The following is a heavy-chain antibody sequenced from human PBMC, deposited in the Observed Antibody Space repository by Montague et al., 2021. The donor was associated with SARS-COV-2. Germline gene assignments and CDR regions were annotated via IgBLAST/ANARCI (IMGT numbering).Heavy chain of an antibody. CDR2: IYTSGST. J-gene: IGHJ6*02. Sequence: TLSLTCTVSGGSISSGSYYWSWTRQPAGKGLEWIGRIYTSGSTNYNPSLKSRVTISVDTSKNQFSLKLTSVTAADTAVYYCARVGVGTMVRGVIPAYYYYGMDAWGQGTTVTVSS. D-gene: IGHD3-10*01. CDR1: GGSISSGSYY. CDR3: ARVGVGTMVRGVIPAYYYYGMDA. V-gene: IGHV4-61*02.